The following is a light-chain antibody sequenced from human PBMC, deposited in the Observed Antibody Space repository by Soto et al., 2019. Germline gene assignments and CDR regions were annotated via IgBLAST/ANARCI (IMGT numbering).Light chain of an antibody. V-gene: IGLV2-14*01. CDR1: SSDIGAYNY. CDR2: EVS. Sequence: QSVLTQPASVSGSPGQSITISCTGTSSDIGAYNYVSWYQQHPGKAPKLMIYEVSNRPSGVSNRFSGSKSGNTASLTISGLQAADEADYYCSSYTSSSTLAVFGGGTQLTVL. CDR3: SSYTSSSTLAV. J-gene: IGLJ7*01.